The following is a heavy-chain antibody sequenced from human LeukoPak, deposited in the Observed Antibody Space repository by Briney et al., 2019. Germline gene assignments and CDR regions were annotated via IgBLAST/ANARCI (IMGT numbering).Heavy chain of an antibody. Sequence: PGGSLRLSCVASGFTFSSYWMHWVRQAPGKGLVWVSRINSDGSTTTYADSVRGRFTISRDNAKHTLYLQMNSLRAEDTAVYYCERGGFDTIGFDYWGQGPLVTVSS. J-gene: IGHJ4*02. V-gene: IGHV3-74*01. CDR1: GFTFSSYW. D-gene: IGHD3-10*01. CDR2: INSDGSTT. CDR3: ERGGFDTIGFDY.